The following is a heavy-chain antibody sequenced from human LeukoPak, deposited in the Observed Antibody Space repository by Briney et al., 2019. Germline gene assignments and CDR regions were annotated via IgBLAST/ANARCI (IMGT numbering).Heavy chain of an antibody. D-gene: IGHD2-2*01. Sequence: ASVKVSCRASGYTFTGYYMHWGRQAPGQGLEWMGWINPNSGGTNYAQKFQGRVTMTRDTSISTAYMELSRLRSDDTAVYYCARFSSTSAHFDYWGQGTLVTVSS. J-gene: IGHJ4*02. CDR3: ARFSSTSAHFDY. CDR1: GYTFTGYY. CDR2: INPNSGGT. V-gene: IGHV1-2*02.